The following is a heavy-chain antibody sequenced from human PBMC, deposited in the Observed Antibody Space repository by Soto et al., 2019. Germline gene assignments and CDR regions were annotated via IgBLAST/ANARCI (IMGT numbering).Heavy chain of an antibody. Sequence: PGGSLRLSCAASGFTFSSYAMSWVRQAPGKGLEWVSAISGSGDSTYYADSVKGRFAISRDNSKNTLYLQMNSLRAEDPAVYYCAIDTYLDYPDSSGYYPRYYYGLDVWGQGTMVTVSS. CDR1: GFTFSSYA. D-gene: IGHD3-22*01. J-gene: IGHJ6*02. CDR3: AIDTYLDYPDSSGYYPRYYYGLDV. V-gene: IGHV3-23*01. CDR2: ISGSGDST.